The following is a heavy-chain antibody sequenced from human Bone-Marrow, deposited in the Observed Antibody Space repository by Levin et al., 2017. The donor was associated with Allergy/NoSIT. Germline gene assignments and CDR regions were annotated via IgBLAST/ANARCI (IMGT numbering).Heavy chain of an antibody. D-gene: IGHD2-2*01. CDR2: ISSSSSYI. CDR3: ARFYCSSTSCYPDARRDY. V-gene: IGHV3-21*01. Sequence: AGGSLRLSCAASGFTFSSYSMNWVRQAPGKGLEWVSSISSSSSYIYYADSVKGRFTISRDNAKNSLYLQMNSLRAEDTAVYYCARFYCSSTSCYPDARRDYWGQGTLVTVSS. CDR1: GFTFSSYS. J-gene: IGHJ4*02.